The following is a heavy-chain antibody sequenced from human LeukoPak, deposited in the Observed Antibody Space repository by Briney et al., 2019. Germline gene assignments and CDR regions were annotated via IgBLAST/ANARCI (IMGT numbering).Heavy chain of an antibody. CDR2: ISAYNGNT. Sequence: GASVKVPCKASGYTFTSYGISWVRQAPGQGLEWMGWISAYNGNTNYAQKLQGRVTMTTDTSTSTAYMELRSLRSDDTAVYYCARGPTYYDFWSGDAFDIWGQGTMVTVSS. D-gene: IGHD3-3*01. CDR3: ARGPTYYDFWSGDAFDI. V-gene: IGHV1-18*01. CDR1: GYTFTSYG. J-gene: IGHJ3*02.